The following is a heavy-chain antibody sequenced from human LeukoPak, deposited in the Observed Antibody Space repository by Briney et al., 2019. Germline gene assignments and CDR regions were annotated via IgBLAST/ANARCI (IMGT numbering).Heavy chain of an antibody. CDR3: ARVDPRRYCSSTSCYWQFDY. J-gene: IGHJ4*02. CDR2: IIPIFGTA. Sequence: SVKVSCKASGGTFSSYAISWVRQAPGQGLEWMGGIIPIFGTANYAQKFQGRVTITADKSTSAAYMELSSLRSEDTAVYYCARVDPRRYCSSTSCYWQFDYWGQGTLVTVSS. V-gene: IGHV1-69*06. CDR1: GGTFSSYA. D-gene: IGHD2-2*01.